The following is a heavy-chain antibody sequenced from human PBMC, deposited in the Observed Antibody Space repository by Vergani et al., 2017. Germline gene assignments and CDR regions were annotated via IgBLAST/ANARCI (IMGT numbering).Heavy chain of an antibody. V-gene: IGHV3-23*01. D-gene: IGHD6-13*01. Sequence: EVQLLESGGGLVQPGGSLRLSCAASGFTFSSYAMSWVRQAPGKGLEWVSAISGSGGSTYYADSVKGRFTLSRDNSKNTLYLQMNSLRAEDTAVYYCAKGGRNLDAYSSSWDNDAFDIWGQGTMVTVSS. CDR3: AKGGRNLDAYSSSWDNDAFDI. CDR2: ISGSGGST. CDR1: GFTFSSYA. J-gene: IGHJ3*02.